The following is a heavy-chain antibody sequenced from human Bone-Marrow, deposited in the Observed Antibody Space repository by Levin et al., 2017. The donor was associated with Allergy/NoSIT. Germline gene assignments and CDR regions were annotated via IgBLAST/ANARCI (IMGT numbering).Heavy chain of an antibody. J-gene: IGHJ3*02. CDR3: ARAEYSGYDYTGGAFDS. CDR2: IKQDGSEK. D-gene: IGHD5-12*01. Sequence: PGGSLRLSCAASGFTFSSYWMSWVRQAPGKGLEWVANIKQDGSEKYYVDSVKGRFTISRDNAKNSLYLQMNSLRAEDTAVYYCARAEYSGYDYTGGAFDSWGQGTMVTVSS. V-gene: IGHV3-7*04. CDR1: GFTFSSYW.